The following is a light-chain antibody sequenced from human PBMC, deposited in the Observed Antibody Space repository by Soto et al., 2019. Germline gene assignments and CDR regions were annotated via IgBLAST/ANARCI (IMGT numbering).Light chain of an antibody. V-gene: IGKV3-20*01. CDR3: QQYGSSPLFT. Sequence: EIVLTQSPGTLSLSPGERATLSCRASQSVSSSYLAWYQQKPGQAPRLLIYDASSRATVIPDRFSGSGSGTDFTLTISRLEPEDFAVYYCQQYGSSPLFTFGHGTKVDIK. CDR1: QSVSSSY. CDR2: DAS. J-gene: IGKJ3*01.